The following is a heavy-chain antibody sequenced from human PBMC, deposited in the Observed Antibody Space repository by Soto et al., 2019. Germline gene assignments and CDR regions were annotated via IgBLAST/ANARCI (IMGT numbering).Heavy chain of an antibody. Sequence: ASVKVSCKASGYTCTGYYMHWVLQAPGQGLEWMGWINPNSGGTNYAQKFQGWVTMTRDTSISTAYMELSRLRSDDTAVYYCARVLAVAGSSDFDFWGQGTIVTVSS. CDR3: ARVLAVAGSSDFDF. D-gene: IGHD6-19*01. CDR2: INPNSGGT. CDR1: GYTCTGYY. V-gene: IGHV1-2*04. J-gene: IGHJ4*03.